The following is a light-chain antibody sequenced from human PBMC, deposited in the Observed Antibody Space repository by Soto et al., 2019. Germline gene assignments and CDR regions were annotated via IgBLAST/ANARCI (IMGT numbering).Light chain of an antibody. J-gene: IGLJ2*01. CDR1: SSDVGRYNY. Sequence: QSALTQPRSVSGSPGQSVTISCTGTSSDVGRYNYVSWYQQHPGKAPRLMIYDVSERPSGVPDRFSGSKSGNTASLTISGLQAEDAADYYCCSYADSYTLVFGGGTKLTVL. CDR3: CSYADSYTLV. V-gene: IGLV2-11*01. CDR2: DVS.